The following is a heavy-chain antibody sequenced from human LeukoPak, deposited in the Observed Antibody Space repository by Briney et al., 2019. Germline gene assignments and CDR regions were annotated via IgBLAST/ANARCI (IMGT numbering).Heavy chain of an antibody. V-gene: IGHV4-59*01. CDR2: IYYSGST. J-gene: IGHJ5*02. CDR3: ARIRGNDDILTGYYPNWFDP. D-gene: IGHD3-9*01. Sequence: PSETLSLTCTVSGGSISSYYWSWIRQPPGKGLEWIGYIYYSGSTNYNPSLKSRVTISVDTSKNQFSLKLSSVTAADTAVYYCARIRGNDDILTGYYPNWFDPWGQGTLVTVSS. CDR1: GGSISSYY.